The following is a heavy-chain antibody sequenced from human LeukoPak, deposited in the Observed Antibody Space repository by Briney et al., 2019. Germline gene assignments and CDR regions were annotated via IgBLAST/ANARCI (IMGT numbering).Heavy chain of an antibody. Sequence: PSETLSLTCAVYGGSFSGYYWSWIRQPPGKGLERIGEINHSGSTNYNPSLKSRVTISVDTSKNQFSLKLSSVTAADTAVYYCARADYYGSGASFDYWGQGTLVTVSS. CDR2: INHSGST. V-gene: IGHV4-34*09. CDR1: GGSFSGYY. CDR3: ARADYYGSGASFDY. J-gene: IGHJ4*02. D-gene: IGHD3-10*01.